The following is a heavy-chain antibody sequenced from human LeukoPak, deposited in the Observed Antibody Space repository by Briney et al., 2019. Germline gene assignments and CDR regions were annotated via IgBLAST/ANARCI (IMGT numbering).Heavy chain of an antibody. CDR1: GVSVSDGRYY. J-gene: IGHJ3*02. D-gene: IGHD2-2*01. CDR2: KYYGGSA. Sequence: SQTLSLTCNVSGVSVSDGRYYWTWIRHHPTRGLEWIGYKYYGGSAKYNPSLKSRLTISIDTAKNQFSLQLSSVTAADTATYYCATPYCSSLSCLDVFNMWGQGTRVTVSS. CDR3: ATPYCSSLSCLDVFNM. V-gene: IGHV4-31*03.